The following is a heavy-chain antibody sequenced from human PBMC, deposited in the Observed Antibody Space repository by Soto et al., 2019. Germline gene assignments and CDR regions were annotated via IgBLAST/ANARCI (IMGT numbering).Heavy chain of an antibody. CDR1: GYNFGGYW. V-gene: IGHV5-10-1*01. CDR2: IDPSASQT. D-gene: IGHD5-12*01. Sequence: GGWQRIACKGAGYNFGGYWVARVREKQGKGMGWMGRIDPSASQTYYSPSFRGHVTISVTKSITTVFLQWSSLRASDTAMYYCARQIYDSDPGPNFQYDLDSWGQGTPVTVSS. J-gene: IGHJ4*02. CDR3: ARQIYDSDPGPNFQYDLDS.